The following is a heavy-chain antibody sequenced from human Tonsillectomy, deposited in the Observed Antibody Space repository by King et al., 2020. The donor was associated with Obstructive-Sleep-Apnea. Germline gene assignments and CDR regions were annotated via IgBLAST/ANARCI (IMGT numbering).Heavy chain of an antibody. CDR3: GKSVGDVYSSACPDN. D-gene: IGHD6-25*01. Sequence: VQLVESGGGVVQPGGSLRLSCRASGFIFSNYGMHWVRQAPGKGLEWVAFIRYDGTNRYCAYSVKGRFTISRDNSKNTLYLQMSSLRAEDTAIYYCGKSVGDVYSSACPDNWGQGNLVSVSS. CDR1: GFIFSNYG. J-gene: IGHJ4*02. V-gene: IGHV3-30*02. CDR2: IRYDGTNR.